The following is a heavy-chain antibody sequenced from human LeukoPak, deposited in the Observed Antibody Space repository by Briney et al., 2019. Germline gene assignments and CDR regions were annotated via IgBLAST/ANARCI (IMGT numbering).Heavy chain of an antibody. J-gene: IGHJ4*02. D-gene: IGHD4-17*01. CDR1: GGSISSGGYY. V-gene: IGHV4-31*03. CDR2: IYYSGST. CDR3: AREPTNGDFDY. Sequence: SQTLSLTCTVSGGSISSGGYYWSWIRQHPGKGLEWIGYIYYSGSTYYNPSLKSRVTISVDTSKNQLSLRLSSVTAADTAVYYCAREPTNGDFDYWGQGTLVTVSS.